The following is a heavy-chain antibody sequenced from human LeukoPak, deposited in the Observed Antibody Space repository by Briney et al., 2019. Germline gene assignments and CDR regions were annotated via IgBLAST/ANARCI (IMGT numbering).Heavy chain of an antibody. V-gene: IGHV3-30*02. CDR2: IRYDGSNK. D-gene: IGHD6-6*01. CDR3: AKDKIAARRYYYYMDV. CDR1: GFTFSSYG. Sequence: GGSLRLSCAASGFTFSSYGMHWVRQAPGKGLEWVAFIRYDGSNKYYADSVKGRFTISRDNSKNTLYLQMNSLRAEDTAVYYCAKDKIAARRYYYYMDVWGKGTTVTVSS. J-gene: IGHJ6*03.